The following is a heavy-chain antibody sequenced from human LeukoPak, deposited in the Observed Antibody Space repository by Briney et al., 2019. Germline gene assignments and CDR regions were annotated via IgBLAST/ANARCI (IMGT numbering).Heavy chain of an antibody. CDR2: ISSSSSYI. D-gene: IGHD4-17*01. V-gene: IGHV3-21*01. CDR3: ARVGSRRTTALDY. CDR1: GFTFSSYS. Sequence: GGSLRLSCAASGFTFSSYSMNWVRQAPGKGLEWVSSISSSSSYIYYADSVKGRFTISRDNAENSLYLQMNSLRAEDTAVYYCARVGSRRTTALDYWGQGTLVTVSS. J-gene: IGHJ4*02.